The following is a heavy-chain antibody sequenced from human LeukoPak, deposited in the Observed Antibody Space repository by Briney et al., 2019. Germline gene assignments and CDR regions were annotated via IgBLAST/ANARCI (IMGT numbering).Heavy chain of an antibody. J-gene: IGHJ5*02. CDR2: FYNSGST. D-gene: IGHD6-13*01. Sequence: SETLSLTCTVSGYSISSGYYWGWIRPSAGEGLEWIGSFYNSGSTYYNPLLKSRVIISIDTSKNQFSLKLSSVTAADTAVYYCAREYRSSWYLNWFDPWGQGTLVTVSS. CDR3: AREYRSSWYLNWFDP. CDR1: GYSISSGYY. V-gene: IGHV4-38-2*02.